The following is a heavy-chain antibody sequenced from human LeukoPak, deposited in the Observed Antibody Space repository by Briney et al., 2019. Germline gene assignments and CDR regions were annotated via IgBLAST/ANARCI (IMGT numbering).Heavy chain of an antibody. CDR3: ARQFDDPYGPPFTGFLKNWFDP. CDR2: INPNSGGT. Sequence: ASVKVSCKASGYTFTGYYMYWVRQAPGQGLEWMGWINPNSGGTNYAQKFQGRVTMTRDTSISTAYMELSRLRSDDTAVYYCARQFDDPYGPPFTGFLKNWFDPWGQGTLVTVSS. D-gene: IGHD2/OR15-2a*01. J-gene: IGHJ5*02. CDR1: GYTFTGYY. V-gene: IGHV1-2*02.